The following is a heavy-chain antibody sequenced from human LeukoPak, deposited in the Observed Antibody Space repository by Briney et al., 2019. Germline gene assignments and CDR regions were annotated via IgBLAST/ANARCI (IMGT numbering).Heavy chain of an antibody. CDR1: GYTFTSYG. CDR2: ISAYNGNT. J-gene: IGHJ5*02. V-gene: IGHV1-18*01. CDR3: ARAPERLGWFDP. D-gene: IGHD1-1*01. Sequence: GASVKVSCTASGYTFTSYGISWVRQAPGQGLEWMGWISAYNGNTNYAQKFQGRVTMTTDTSTSTAYMELRSLRSDDTAVYYCARAPERLGWFDPWGQGTLVTVSS.